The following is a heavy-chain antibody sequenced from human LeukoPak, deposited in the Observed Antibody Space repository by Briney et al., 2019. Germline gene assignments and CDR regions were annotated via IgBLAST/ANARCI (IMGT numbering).Heavy chain of an antibody. Sequence: GGSLRLSCAASGFTFSSYAMSWVRQAPGKGLEWVAFIRYDGSNKYYADSVKGRFTISRDNSKNTLYLQLNSLKTEDTAVYYCATEMYDSGTTFKDWGQGTLVTVSS. CDR1: GFTFSSYA. D-gene: IGHD3-10*01. V-gene: IGHV3-30*02. CDR3: ATEMYDSGTTFKD. CDR2: IRYDGSNK. J-gene: IGHJ4*02.